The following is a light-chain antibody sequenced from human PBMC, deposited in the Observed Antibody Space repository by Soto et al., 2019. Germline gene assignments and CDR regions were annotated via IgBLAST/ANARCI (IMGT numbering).Light chain of an antibody. V-gene: IGKV2-28*01. CDR1: QSLLHSNGYNY. J-gene: IGKJ1*01. CDR2: LDS. Sequence: DIVMTQSPLSLPVTPGEPASISCRSSQSLLHSNGYNYLDWYLQKTGQSPQLLIYLDSNRASGVPHRFRGSGAGTDYTLKISNVDTYDVWLYYYIQALQTPLTFDQATKVETK. CDR3: IQALQTPLT.